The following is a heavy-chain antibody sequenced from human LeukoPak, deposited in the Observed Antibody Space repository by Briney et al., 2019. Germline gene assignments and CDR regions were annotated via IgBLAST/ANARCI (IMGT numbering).Heavy chain of an antibody. CDR2: MNPNSGNT. CDR3: ARKFLGSWGYYFDY. J-gene: IGHJ4*02. V-gene: IGHV1-8*03. D-gene: IGHD3-16*01. Sequence: ASVKVSCKASGYTFTSYDINWVRQATGQGLEWMGWMNPNSGNTGYAQKFQGRVTITRNTSISTAYMELSSLRSDDTAVYYCARKFLGSWGYYFDYWGQGTLVTVSS. CDR1: GYTFTSYD.